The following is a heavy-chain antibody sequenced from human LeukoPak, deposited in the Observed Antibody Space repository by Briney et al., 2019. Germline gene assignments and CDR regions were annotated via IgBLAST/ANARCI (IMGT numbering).Heavy chain of an antibody. CDR2: IYYSGST. D-gene: IGHD3-22*01. CDR1: GGYINSYY. J-gene: IGHJ3*02. Sequence: SATLALTCAAAGGYINSYYWRWIRQPPGKGLEWIGYIYYSGSTNYNPSLKSRVTISVATSKNQFSLKLSSVTAADTAVYYCARVIVVVYDAFDIWGQGTMVTVSS. V-gene: IGHV4-59*08. CDR3: ARVIVVVYDAFDI.